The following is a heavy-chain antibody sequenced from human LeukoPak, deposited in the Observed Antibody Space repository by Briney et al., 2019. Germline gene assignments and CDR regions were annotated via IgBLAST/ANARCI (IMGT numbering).Heavy chain of an antibody. CDR2: IYYRGST. V-gene: IGHV4-39*07. CDR1: GDFFSGGTSD. CDR3: ARGRIAKIVVVHSFSYGMDV. J-gene: IGHJ6*02. Sequence: SETLSLTCSVTGDFFSGGTSDWAWIRQPPGKGLEWIGNIYYRGSTHYSPSLESRVTISVDTSKNQFSLRLNSVTAADTAVYYCARGRIAKIVVVHSFSYGMDVWGQGTTVTVSS. D-gene: IGHD3-22*01.